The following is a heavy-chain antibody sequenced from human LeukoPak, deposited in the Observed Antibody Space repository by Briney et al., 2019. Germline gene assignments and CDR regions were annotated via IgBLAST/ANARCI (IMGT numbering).Heavy chain of an antibody. CDR2: INTNTGNP. J-gene: IGHJ6*03. Sequence: GASVKVSCKASGYTFTSYAMNWVRQAPGQGLEWMGWINTNTGNPTYAQGFTGRFVFSLDTSVSTAYLQISSLKAEDTAVYYCARGAGGSSEYYYYMDVWGKGTTVTVSS. D-gene: IGHD1-26*01. V-gene: IGHV7-4-1*02. CDR1: GYTFTSYA. CDR3: ARGAGGSSEYYYYMDV.